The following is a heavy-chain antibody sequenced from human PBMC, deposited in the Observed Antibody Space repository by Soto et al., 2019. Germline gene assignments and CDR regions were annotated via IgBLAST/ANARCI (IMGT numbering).Heavy chain of an antibody. J-gene: IGHJ5*02. Sequence: PSETLSLTCAVYGGSFSDYYWSWIRQPPGKGLEWIGEINHSGSTNYNPSLKSRVTISVDTFKKQFSLQLSSVTAADTAVYYCARGDRGRESDPWGQGTLVTVSS. CDR3: ARGDRGRESDP. CDR1: GGSFSDYY. V-gene: IGHV4-34*01. CDR2: INHSGST.